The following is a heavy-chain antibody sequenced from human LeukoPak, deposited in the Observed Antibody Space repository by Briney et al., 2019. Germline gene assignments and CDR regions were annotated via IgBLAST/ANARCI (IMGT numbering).Heavy chain of an antibody. V-gene: IGHV3-74*01. J-gene: IGHJ1*01. CDR3: ATGSGSPFQH. CDR1: GFTFSSYW. D-gene: IGHD1-26*01. CDR2: INSDGSST. Sequence: GGSLRLSCAASGFTFSSYWMHWVRQAPGKGLVWVSRINSDGSSTSYADSVKGRFTISRDNAKNTLYLQMNSLRVDDTAVYYCATGSGSPFQHWGQGTLVTISS.